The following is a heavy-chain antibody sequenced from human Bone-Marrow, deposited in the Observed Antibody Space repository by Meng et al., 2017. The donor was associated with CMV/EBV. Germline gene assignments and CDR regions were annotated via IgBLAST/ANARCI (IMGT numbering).Heavy chain of an antibody. Sequence: LRLSCTVSGGSIKSGDYFWSWIRQPPGKGLEWIGYIYYSGTTYYNPSLESRLSISVDTSKNQFFLRLTSVTAADTAVYYCARDIYYDILTGYSTRGGLAVWGHGTTVPVSS. D-gene: IGHD3-9*01. J-gene: IGHJ6*02. V-gene: IGHV4-30-4*01. CDR1: GGSIKSGDYF. CDR2: IYYSGTT. CDR3: ARDIYYDILTGYSTRGGLAV.